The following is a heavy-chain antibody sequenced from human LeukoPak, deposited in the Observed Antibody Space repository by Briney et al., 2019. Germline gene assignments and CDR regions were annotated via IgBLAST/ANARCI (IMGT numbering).Heavy chain of an antibody. CDR1: GFTLSTYW. D-gene: IGHD2-8*01. CDR3: ARLKDDVTKLDY. Sequence: PGGSLRLSCAASGFTLSTYWMSWVRQAPGKGLEWVASINQDGSQKRYMDSVQGRFTTSRDNTKNSLFLQMNSLRDEDTAVYYCARLKDDVTKLDYWGQGTLVTVSS. V-gene: IGHV3-7*01. CDR2: INQDGSQK. J-gene: IGHJ4*02.